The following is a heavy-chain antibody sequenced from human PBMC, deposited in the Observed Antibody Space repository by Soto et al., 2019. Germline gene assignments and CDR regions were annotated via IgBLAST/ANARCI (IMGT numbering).Heavy chain of an antibody. J-gene: IGHJ5*02. CDR3: ASTRLGYCSSTSCPRRWFDP. V-gene: IGHV4-31*03. Sequence: SETLSLTCTVSGGSISGGVYYWSWIRQHPWKVLEWIGYIYYSGSTYYNPSLKSRVTISVDTSKNQFSLKLSSVTAADTAVYYCASTRLGYCSSTSCPRRWFDPWGQGTLVTVSS. CDR2: IYYSGST. D-gene: IGHD2-2*01. CDR1: GGSISGGVYY.